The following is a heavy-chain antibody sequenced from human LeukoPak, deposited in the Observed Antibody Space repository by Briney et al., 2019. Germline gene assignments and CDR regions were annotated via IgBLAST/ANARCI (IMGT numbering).Heavy chain of an antibody. CDR2: ISYDGSNK. CDR3: ARDVRVWELSGDTGGMDV. V-gene: IGHV3-30*04. D-gene: IGHD3-16*02. CDR1: GFTFSSYA. J-gene: IGHJ6*04. Sequence: GGSLRLSCAASGFTFSSYAMHWVRQAPGKGLEWVAVISYDGSNKYYADSVKGRFTISRDNCKNTLYLQMNSLRAEDAAVYYCARDVRVWELSGDTGGMDVWGKGTTVTVSS.